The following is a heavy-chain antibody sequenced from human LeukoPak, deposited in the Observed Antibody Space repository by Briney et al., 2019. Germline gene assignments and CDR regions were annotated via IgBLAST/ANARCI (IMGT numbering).Heavy chain of an antibody. Sequence: PGGSLRLSCAASGFTFSSYAMTWVRQAPGKGLDWVSAISGSGDNTYYADSVKGRFTVSRDNAKKSLYLQMNSLRAEDAAVYYCATYPSGSYNYWGQGTLVTVSS. D-gene: IGHD1-26*01. J-gene: IGHJ4*02. CDR2: ISGSGDNT. CDR1: GFTFSSYA. V-gene: IGHV3-23*01. CDR3: ATYPSGSYNY.